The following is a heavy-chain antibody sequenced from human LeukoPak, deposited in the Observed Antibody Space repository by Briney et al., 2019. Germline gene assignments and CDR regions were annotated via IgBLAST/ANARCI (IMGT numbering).Heavy chain of an antibody. D-gene: IGHD6-19*01. J-gene: IGHJ3*02. CDR3: ARQLNPLYSSGWYGGNDAFDI. CDR1: GYSFTSYW. V-gene: IGHV5-10-1*01. CDR2: IDPSDSYT. Sequence: GDSLKISCKGSGYSFTSYWISWVRQRPGKGLEWMGRIDPSDSYTNYSPSFQGHVTISADKSISTAYLQWSSLKASDTAMYYCARQLNPLYSSGWYGGNDAFDIWGQGTMVTVSS.